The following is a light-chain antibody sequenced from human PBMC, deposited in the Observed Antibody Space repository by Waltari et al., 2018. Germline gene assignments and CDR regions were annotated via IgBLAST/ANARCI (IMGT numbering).Light chain of an antibody. CDR2: AAS. V-gene: IGKV1-39*01. Sequence: DIQMTQSPSSLYASVGDRVTITCRASQSISSYLNWYQQKPGNAPKLLIYAASSLQSGVPSRFSGSGSGTDFTLTISSLQPEDFATYYCQQSYSTPWTFGQGTKVEIK. CDR3: QQSYSTPWT. J-gene: IGKJ1*01. CDR1: QSISSY.